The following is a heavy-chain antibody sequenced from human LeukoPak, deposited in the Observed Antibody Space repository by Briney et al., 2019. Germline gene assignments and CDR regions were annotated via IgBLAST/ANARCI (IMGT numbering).Heavy chain of an antibody. CDR2: ITASGTAK. CDR3: ASRGSYRFDY. J-gene: IGHJ4*02. V-gene: IGHV3-48*02. D-gene: IGHD1-26*01. Sequence: GGSLRLTCAASGFTFSSYYMNWICQPPGKGLEWVSHITASGTAKFYADSVEGRLTISRDNAKNSLYLQMNSLRDEDAAVYFCASRGSYRFDYWGQGTLVTVSS. CDR1: GFTFSSYY.